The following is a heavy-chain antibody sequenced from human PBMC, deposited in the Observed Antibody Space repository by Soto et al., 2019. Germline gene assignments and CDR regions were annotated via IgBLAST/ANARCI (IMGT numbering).Heavy chain of an antibody. CDR2: IGVGSGNR. CDR1: GFTFTSSA. J-gene: IGHJ4*02. V-gene: IGHV1-58*01. CDR3: AALGVNFDH. Sequence: SVKVSCKASGFTFTSSAVQWVRQARGQRLEWIGWIGVGSGNRHYAQKFQERVTITRDMSTNTAYMELSSLRSEDTAVYYCAALGVNFDHRGQGTLITVSS. D-gene: IGHD2-8*01.